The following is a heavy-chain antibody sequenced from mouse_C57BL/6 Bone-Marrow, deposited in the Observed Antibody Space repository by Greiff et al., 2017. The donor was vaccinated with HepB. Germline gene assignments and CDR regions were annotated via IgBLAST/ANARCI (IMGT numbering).Heavy chain of an antibody. CDR3: ARHDLYYGNYSYAMDY. Sequence: QVQLQQPGAELVKPGASVKLSCKASGYTFTSYWMHWVKQRPGQGLEWIGMIHPNSGSTNYNEKFKSKATLTVDKSSSTAYMQLSSLTSEDSAVYYCARHDLYYGNYSYAMDYWGQGTSVTVSS. J-gene: IGHJ4*01. D-gene: IGHD2-1*01. CDR1: GYTFTSYW. V-gene: IGHV1-64*01. CDR2: IHPNSGST.